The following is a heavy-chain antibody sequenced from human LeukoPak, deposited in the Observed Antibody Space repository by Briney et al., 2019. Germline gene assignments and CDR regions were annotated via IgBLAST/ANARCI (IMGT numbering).Heavy chain of an antibody. J-gene: IGHJ4*02. Sequence: GGSLRLSCAASGFTFSSYWMSWVRQAPGKGLEWVANIKQDGSEKYYVDSVKGRFTISRDNAKNSLYLQMNSLRAEDTAVYYCARAHKVVVVPAAIGDYFDYWGQGTLVTVSS. CDR3: ARAHKVVVVPAAIGDYFDY. CDR2: IKQDGSEK. V-gene: IGHV3-7*01. CDR1: GFTFSSYW. D-gene: IGHD2-2*01.